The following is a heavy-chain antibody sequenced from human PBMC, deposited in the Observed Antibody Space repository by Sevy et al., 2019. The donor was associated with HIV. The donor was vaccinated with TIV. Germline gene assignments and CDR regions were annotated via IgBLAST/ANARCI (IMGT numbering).Heavy chain of an antibody. CDR1: GYSISSDYY. CDR3: ARDFGVRGTTALTNCFDP. D-gene: IGHD3-10*01. V-gene: IGHV4-38-2*02. J-gene: IGHJ5*02. CDR2: VYHSGTT. Sequence: SETLSLTCTVSGYSISSDYYWGWIRQPPGKGLEWIGTVYHSGTTYYNPSLKSRVTISVDTSKNDFSLKLNSVTAADTAVYYCARDFGVRGTTALTNCFDPWGQGTLVTVSS.